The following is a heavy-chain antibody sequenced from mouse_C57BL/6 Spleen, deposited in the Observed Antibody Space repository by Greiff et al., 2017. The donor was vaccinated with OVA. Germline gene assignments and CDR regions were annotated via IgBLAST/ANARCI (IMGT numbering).Heavy chain of an antibody. Sequence: QVQLQQPGAELVKPGASVKMSCKASGYTFTSYWITWVKQRPGQGLEWIGDIYPGSGSTNYNEKFKSKATLTVDTSSSTAYMQLSSLTSEDSAVYYGAREGGMGLRGYFDVWGTGTTVTVSS. CDR1: GYTFTSYW. D-gene: IGHD2-10*02. CDR2: IYPGSGST. CDR3: AREGGMGLRGYFDV. J-gene: IGHJ1*03. V-gene: IGHV1-55*01.